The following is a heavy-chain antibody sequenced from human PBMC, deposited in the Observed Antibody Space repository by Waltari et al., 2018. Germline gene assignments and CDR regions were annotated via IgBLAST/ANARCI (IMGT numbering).Heavy chain of an antibody. J-gene: IGHJ3*02. D-gene: IGHD3-22*01. CDR3: ARARGITMIVVVISTQDAFDI. CDR2: INHSGST. Sequence: QVQLQQWGAGLLQPSETLSLTCAVYGGSFSGYYWSWIRQPPGKGLEWIGEINHSGSTNYNPSLKSRVTISVDTSKNQCSLKLSSVTAADTAVYYCARARGITMIVVVISTQDAFDIWGQGTMVTVSS. V-gene: IGHV4-34*01. CDR1: GGSFSGYY.